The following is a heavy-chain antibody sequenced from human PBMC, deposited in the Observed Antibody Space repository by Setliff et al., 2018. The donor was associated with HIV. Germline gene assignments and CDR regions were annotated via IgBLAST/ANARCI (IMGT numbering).Heavy chain of an antibody. J-gene: IGHJ4*02. V-gene: IGHV3-48*03. CDR1: GFTFSIYE. D-gene: IGHD2-8*01. CDR2: MTASGSNI. CDR3: ARDRLTNVRYWTSDY. Sequence: GGSLRLSCAASGFTFSIYEMNWVRQAPGKGLEWVSYMTASGSNIYYADSVKGRFTISRDNAKDSLYLVMNDLRADDTATYYCARDRLTNVRYWTSDYWGQGTLVTVSS.